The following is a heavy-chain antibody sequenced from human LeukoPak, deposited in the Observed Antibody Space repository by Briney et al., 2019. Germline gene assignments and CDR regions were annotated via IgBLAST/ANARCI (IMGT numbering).Heavy chain of an antibody. CDR3: ARGSIVVVPAATPRYYYYYGMDV. Sequence: PSETLSLTCTVSGGSISSSSYYWGWIRQPPGKGLEWIATIYYSGSTYYNPSLKSRVTISADTSKNQFSLKLSSVTAADTAVYYCARGSIVVVPAATPRYYYYYGMDVWGQGTTVTVSS. CDR1: GGSISSSSYY. V-gene: IGHV4-39*01. J-gene: IGHJ6*02. CDR2: IYYSGST. D-gene: IGHD2-2*01.